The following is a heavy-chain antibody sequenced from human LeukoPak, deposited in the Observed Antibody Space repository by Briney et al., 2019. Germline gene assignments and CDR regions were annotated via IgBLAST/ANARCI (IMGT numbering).Heavy chain of an antibody. V-gene: IGHV4-59*01. Sequence: SETLSLTCTVSGGSISSYYWSWIRQPPGKGLEWIGYIYYSGSTNYNPSLKSRVTISVDTSKNQFSLKLSSVTAADTAVYYCARDPRYGVGYMDVWGKGTTVTVSS. D-gene: IGHD4-17*01. CDR3: ARDPRYGVGYMDV. CDR2: IYYSGST. CDR1: GGSISSYY. J-gene: IGHJ6*03.